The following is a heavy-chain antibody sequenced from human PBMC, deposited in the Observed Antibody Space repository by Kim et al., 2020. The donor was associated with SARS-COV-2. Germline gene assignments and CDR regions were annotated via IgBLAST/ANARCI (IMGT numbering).Heavy chain of an antibody. V-gene: IGHV3-23*01. J-gene: IGHJ4*02. Sequence: YADAVKGRFTISRDNSKNTLYLQMNSLRAEDTAVYYCATTWVIAAAGIDYWGQGTLVTVSS. D-gene: IGHD6-13*01. CDR3: ATTWVIAAAGIDY.